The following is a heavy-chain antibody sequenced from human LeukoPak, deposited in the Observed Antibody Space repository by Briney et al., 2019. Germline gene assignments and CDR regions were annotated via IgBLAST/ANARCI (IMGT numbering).Heavy chain of an antibody. Sequence: EPGGSLRLSCAASGFTFSSYWMNWARQAPGKGLEWVASINHNGNVNYYVDSVKGRFTISRDNAKNSLYLQMSNLRAEDTAVYFCAGGGGLDVWGQGATVTVSS. CDR3: AGGGGLDV. CDR2: INHNGNVN. V-gene: IGHV3-7*03. CDR1: GFTFSSYW. J-gene: IGHJ6*02. D-gene: IGHD3-16*01.